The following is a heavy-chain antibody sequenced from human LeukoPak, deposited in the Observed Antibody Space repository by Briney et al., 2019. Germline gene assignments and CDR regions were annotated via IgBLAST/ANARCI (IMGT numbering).Heavy chain of an antibody. D-gene: IGHD6-19*01. V-gene: IGHV3-23*01. CDR3: AKDRRGSGWTYYFDY. CDR1: GFTFSSYA. J-gene: IGHJ4*02. Sequence: GGSLRLSCAASGFTFSSYAMSWVRQAPGKGLGWVSAISGSGGSTYYADSVKGRFTISRDNSKDTLYLQMNSLRAEDTAVYYCAKDRRGSGWTYYFDYWGQGTLVTVSS. CDR2: ISGSGGST.